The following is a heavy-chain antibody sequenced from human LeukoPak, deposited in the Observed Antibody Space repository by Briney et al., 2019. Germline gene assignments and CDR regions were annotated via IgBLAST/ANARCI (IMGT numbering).Heavy chain of an antibody. V-gene: IGHV3-30-3*01. CDR1: GFTFSSYA. CDR2: ISYDGSNK. Sequence: HPGGSLRLSCAASGFTFSSYAMHWVRQAPGKGLEWVAVISYDGSNKYYADSVKGRFTISRDNSKNTLYLQMNSLRAEDTAVYYCAKEANRVVIPAYYFDYWGQGTLVTVSS. J-gene: IGHJ4*02. CDR3: AKEANRVVIPAYYFDY. D-gene: IGHD3-3*01.